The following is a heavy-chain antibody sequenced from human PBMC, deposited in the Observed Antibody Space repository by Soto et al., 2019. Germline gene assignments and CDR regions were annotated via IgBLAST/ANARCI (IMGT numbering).Heavy chain of an antibody. Sequence: EVQLLESGGGLVQPGGSLRLSCGGSGFTFNSYAMTWVRQAPGKGLEWVSAISGSGGTTYYANSVKGRFTISRDQSKDTLYLQMNSLIAEDTAIYYCAKDLHYGSGTYSDSYLDYWGQGTLVTVSS. CDR3: AKDLHYGSGTYSDSYLDY. V-gene: IGHV3-23*01. CDR2: ISGSGGTT. J-gene: IGHJ4*02. D-gene: IGHD3-10*01. CDR1: GFTFNSYA.